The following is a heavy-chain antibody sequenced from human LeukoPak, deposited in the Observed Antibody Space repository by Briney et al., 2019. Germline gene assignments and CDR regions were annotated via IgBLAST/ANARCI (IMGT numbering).Heavy chain of an antibody. J-gene: IGHJ5*02. Sequence: ASVKVSCKASGGTFSSYAISWVRQAPGQGLEWMGRIIPILGIANYAQKFQGRVTITADKSTSTAYMELSSLRSEDTAVYYCARDLMSVVRELSSWFDPWGQGTLVTVSS. CDR3: ARDLMSVVRELSSWFDP. CDR1: GGTFSSYA. CDR2: IIPILGIA. V-gene: IGHV1-69*04. D-gene: IGHD1-26*01.